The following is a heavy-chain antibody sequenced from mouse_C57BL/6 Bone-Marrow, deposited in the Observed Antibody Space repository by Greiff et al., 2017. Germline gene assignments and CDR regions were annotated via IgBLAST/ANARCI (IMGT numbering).Heavy chain of an antibody. CDR1: GFNIKDDY. CDR3: TTPSYGDSDVNY. Sequence: EVQLLQSGAELVRPGASVKLSCTASGFNIKDDYMRWLKQRPEQGLVWIGWFVPENGNPEYASKFQGKATITADTSSNTSYLQLSSLTSEDTAVYYCTTPSYGDSDVNYWGQGTLVTVSA. CDR2: FVPENGNP. J-gene: IGHJ3*01. D-gene: IGHD2-4*01. V-gene: IGHV14-4*01.